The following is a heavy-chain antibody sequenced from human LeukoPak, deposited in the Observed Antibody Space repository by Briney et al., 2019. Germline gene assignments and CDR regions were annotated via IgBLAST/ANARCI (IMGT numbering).Heavy chain of an antibody. CDR1: GASISGSSYS. Sequence: SETLSPTCTVSGASISGSSYSWGWIRQPPGKGLEWIGSIYYSGSTYYNPSLKRRVTISVDTSKNQFSLKLSSVTAADTAVYYCAKTLGSSGELDDYWGQGTLVTVSS. J-gene: IGHJ4*02. D-gene: IGHD6-19*01. CDR2: IYYSGST. V-gene: IGHV4-39*01. CDR3: AKTLGSSGELDDY.